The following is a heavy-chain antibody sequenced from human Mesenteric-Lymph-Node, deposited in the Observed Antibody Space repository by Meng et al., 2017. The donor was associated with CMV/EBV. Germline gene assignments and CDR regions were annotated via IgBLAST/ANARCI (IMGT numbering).Heavy chain of an antibody. V-gene: IGHV3-33*01. Sequence: SGFTFSVYGMHWVRQAPGKGLEWVAVIWYDGSNKYYADSVKGRFTISRDNSKNTLYLQMNSLRAEDTAVYYCARDLAAAGTDNWFDPWGQGTLVTVSS. CDR2: IWYDGSNK. J-gene: IGHJ5*02. D-gene: IGHD6-13*01. CDR1: GFTFSVYG. CDR3: ARDLAAAGTDNWFDP.